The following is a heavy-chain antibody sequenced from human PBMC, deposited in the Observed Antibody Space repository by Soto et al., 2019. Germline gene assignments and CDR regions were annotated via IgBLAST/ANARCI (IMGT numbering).Heavy chain of an antibody. CDR1: GGSISSGGYY. D-gene: IGHD3-9*01. V-gene: IGHV4-31*03. Sequence: LSLTCTVSGGSISSGGYYWSWIRQHPGKGLEWIGYIYYSGSTYYNPSLKSRVTISVDTSKNQFSLKLSSVTAADTAVYYCARLYYDILTGPLLGFDYWGQGTLVTVSS. J-gene: IGHJ4*02. CDR3: ARLYYDILTGPLLGFDY. CDR2: IYYSGST.